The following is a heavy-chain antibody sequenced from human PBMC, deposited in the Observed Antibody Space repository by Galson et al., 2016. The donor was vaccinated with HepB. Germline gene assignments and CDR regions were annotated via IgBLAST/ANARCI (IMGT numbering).Heavy chain of an antibody. Sequence: QSLAEANNPGESLEISCKACGYTFTNYWIGWVRELPGKGLAWMGINHPGESTSLYSPSFHGQVTISADKSSSTVYLQWHGLKASDTAMNYCVRRANYYVMDVWGQGTRVTVSS. V-gene: IGHV5-51*01. CDR3: VRRANYYVMDV. CDR1: GYTFTNYW. J-gene: IGHJ6*02. CDR2: NHPGESTS.